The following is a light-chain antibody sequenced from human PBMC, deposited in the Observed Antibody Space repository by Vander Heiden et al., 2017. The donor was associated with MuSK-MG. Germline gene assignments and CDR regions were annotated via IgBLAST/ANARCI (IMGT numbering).Light chain of an antibody. CDR1: SSDVGGYNY. Sequence: QSALTQPASVSGSPGQSITISCTGTSSDVGGYNYVSWYQQPPGKAPKLIIHDVSSRPSGVSNRFSGSKSGNTASLTISGLQAEDAADYYCSSYTSSSTVVFGGGTKLTVL. V-gene: IGLV2-14*03. CDR2: DVS. J-gene: IGLJ2*01. CDR3: SSYTSSSTVV.